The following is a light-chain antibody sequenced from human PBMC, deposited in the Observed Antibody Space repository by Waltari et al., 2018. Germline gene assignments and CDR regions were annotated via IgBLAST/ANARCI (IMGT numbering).Light chain of an antibody. CDR2: NDN. J-gene: IGLJ1*01. CDR3: AACEDNVNPHYV. V-gene: IGLV1-44*01. CDR1: YSNIGRNS. Sequence: QSVLTQPPSVSGTPGQRVTISCSGSYSNIGRNSVNWYQPFPGKAPKLLIYNDNERPLGVPDRFAGSKSGSSATLAISGPQSEDEADYYCAACEDNVNPHYVFGSGTKVTVL.